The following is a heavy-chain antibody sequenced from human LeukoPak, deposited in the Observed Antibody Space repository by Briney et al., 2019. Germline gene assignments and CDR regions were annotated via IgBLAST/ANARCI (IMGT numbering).Heavy chain of an antibody. CDR2: ISSNGGST. V-gene: IGHV3-64*01. Sequence: GSLRLSCAASGVTFSRHAMHWVRQPPGRGLEHVSAISSNGGSTYYAHSVKGRFTISRDNSKNSLYLHMGSLRAEDMAVYYCARDKGSSPRDAFGIWGQGTMVTVSS. CDR1: GVTFSRHA. CDR3: ARDKGSSPRDAFGI. J-gene: IGHJ3*02. D-gene: IGHD3-10*01.